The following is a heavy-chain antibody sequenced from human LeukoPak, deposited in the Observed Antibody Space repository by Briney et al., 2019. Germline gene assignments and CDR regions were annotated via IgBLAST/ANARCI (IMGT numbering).Heavy chain of an antibody. J-gene: IGHJ2*01. CDR2: IYYSGST. Sequence: SQTLSLTCTVSGGSISSGGYYWSWIRQHPGKGLEWIGYIYYSGSTYYHPSLKSRVTISVDTSKNQFSLKLSSVTAADTAVYYCANAPTVTNWYFDLWGRGTLVTVSS. D-gene: IGHD4-17*01. CDR1: GGSISSGGYY. V-gene: IGHV4-31*03. CDR3: ANAPTVTNWYFDL.